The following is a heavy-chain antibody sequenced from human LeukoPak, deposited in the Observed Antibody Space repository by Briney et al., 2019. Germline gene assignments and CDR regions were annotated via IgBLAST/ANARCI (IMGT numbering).Heavy chain of an antibody. J-gene: IGHJ4*02. CDR2: INPSVGGT. D-gene: IGHD3-10*01. Sequence: ASVKVSCKASGYTFTNYGISWVRQAPGQGLEWMGIINPSVGGTTYARKFQGRVTMTRDTSTSTVYMELSSLRSEDTAVYYCARHGSGRYYPAEGRVDYWGQGTLVTVSS. V-gene: IGHV1-46*03. CDR3: ARHGSGRYYPAEGRVDY. CDR1: GYTFTNYG.